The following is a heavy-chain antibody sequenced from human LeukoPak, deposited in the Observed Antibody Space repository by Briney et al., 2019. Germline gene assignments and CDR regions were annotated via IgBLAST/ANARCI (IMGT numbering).Heavy chain of an antibody. Sequence: GGSLRLSCAASGFSFGNYPMNWVRQAPGKGLEWVSSISSSSSYIYYADSVKGRFTISRDNAKNSLYLQMNSLRAEDTAVYYCARDGEYYDFWSGYSSSFDYWGQGTLVTVSS. J-gene: IGHJ4*02. V-gene: IGHV3-21*01. CDR1: GFSFGNYP. D-gene: IGHD3-3*01. CDR3: ARDGEYYDFWSGYSSSFDY. CDR2: ISSSSSYI.